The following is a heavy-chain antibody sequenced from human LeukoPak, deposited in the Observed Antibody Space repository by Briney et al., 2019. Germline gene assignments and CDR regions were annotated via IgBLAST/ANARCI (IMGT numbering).Heavy chain of an antibody. J-gene: IGHJ5*02. CDR3: ARDLGGQQLVKVVSWFDP. V-gene: IGHV4-39*07. CDR1: GGSISSSSYY. CDR2: IYYSGST. Sequence: SETLSLTCTVSGGSISSSSYYWGWIRQPPGEGLEWIGSIYYSGSTYYNPSLKSRVTISVDTSKNQFSLKLSSVTAADTAVYYCARDLGGQQLVKVVSWFDPWGQGTLVTVSS. D-gene: IGHD6-13*01.